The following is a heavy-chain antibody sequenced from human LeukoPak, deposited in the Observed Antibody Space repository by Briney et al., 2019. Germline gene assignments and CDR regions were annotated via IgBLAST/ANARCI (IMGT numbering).Heavy chain of an antibody. CDR1: GFTFDDYA. CDR2: ISWNSGSI. J-gene: IGHJ4*02. V-gene: IGHV3-9*01. D-gene: IGHD3-3*01. Sequence: GGSLRLSCAASGFTFDDYAMHWVRQAPGKGLEWVSGISWNSGSIGYADSVKGRFTISRDNAKNSLYLQMNSLRAEDTAVYYCARVGKPALRLSDFWSGYPSPSKPAYFDYWGQGTLVTVSS. CDR3: ARVGKPALRLSDFWSGYPSPSKPAYFDY.